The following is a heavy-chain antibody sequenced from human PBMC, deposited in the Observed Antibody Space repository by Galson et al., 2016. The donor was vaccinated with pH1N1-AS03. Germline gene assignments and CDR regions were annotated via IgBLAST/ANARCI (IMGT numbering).Heavy chain of an antibody. Sequence: SVKVSCKASGYIFTNYYMHWVRQAPGQGLEWMGIINPSGDNTTYAQKFQGRVTMTRDTSTSTVYMELSSLRSEDTAVYYCARGAFVYVWGSYPLDYWGQGTLVTVSS. V-gene: IGHV1-46*01. CDR3: ARGAFVYVWGSYPLDY. D-gene: IGHD3-16*02. CDR2: INPSGDNT. J-gene: IGHJ4*02. CDR1: GYIFTNYY.